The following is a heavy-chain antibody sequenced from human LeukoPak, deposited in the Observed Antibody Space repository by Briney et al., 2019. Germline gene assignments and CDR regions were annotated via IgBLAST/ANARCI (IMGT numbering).Heavy chain of an antibody. D-gene: IGHD1-14*01. CDR1: GFTFSSYG. Sequence: PGRSLRLSCAASGFTFSSYGIHWVRQAPGKGLEWVAVIWYDGSNKYYADSVKGRFTISRDNSKNTLYLQMNSLRAEDTAVYYCAREGRRAADNYYYYYGMDVWGQGTTVTVSS. V-gene: IGHV3-33*01. CDR2: IWYDGSNK. J-gene: IGHJ6*02. CDR3: AREGRRAADNYYYYYGMDV.